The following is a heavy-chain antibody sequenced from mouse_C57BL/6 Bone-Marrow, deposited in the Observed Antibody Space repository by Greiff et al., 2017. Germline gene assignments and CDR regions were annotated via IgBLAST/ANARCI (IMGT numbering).Heavy chain of an antibody. CDR2: INPYNGGT. D-gene: IGHD2-5*01. CDR1: GYTFTDYY. Sequence: EVQLQQSGPVLVKPGASVKMSCKASGYTFTDYYMNWVKQSHGKSLEWIGVINPYNGGTSYNQKFKGKATLTVDKSSSTAYMELNSLTSEDSAVYYCARDPGSNYDAMDYWGQGTSVTVSS. V-gene: IGHV1-19*01. J-gene: IGHJ4*01. CDR3: ARDPGSNYDAMDY.